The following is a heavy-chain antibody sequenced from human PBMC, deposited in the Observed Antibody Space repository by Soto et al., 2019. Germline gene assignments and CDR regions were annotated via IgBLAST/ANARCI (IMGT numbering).Heavy chain of an antibody. CDR3: ARDRTYGSGSYFDY. J-gene: IGHJ4*02. Sequence: GASVKVSCKASGGTFSSYAISWVRQAPGQGLEWMGGIIPIFGTANYAQKFQGRVTITADKSTSTAYMELSSLRSEDTAVYYCARDRTYGSGSYFDYCGQGTLVTVYS. CDR2: IIPIFGTA. V-gene: IGHV1-69*06. D-gene: IGHD3-10*01. CDR1: GGTFSSYA.